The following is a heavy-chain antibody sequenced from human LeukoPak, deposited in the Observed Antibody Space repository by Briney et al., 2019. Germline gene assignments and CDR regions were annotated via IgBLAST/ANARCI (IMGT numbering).Heavy chain of an antibody. CDR1: GFTFSSYA. D-gene: IGHD6-19*01. CDR2: ISGSGGST. J-gene: IGHJ6*03. Sequence: TGGSLRLSCAASGFTFSSYAMSWVRQAPGKGLEWVSAISGSGGSTYYADSVKGRFTISRDNSKNTLYLLMNSLRAEDTAVYYCAKQQWLVNYYYYMDVWGKGTTVTVSS. CDR3: AKQQWLVNYYYYMDV. V-gene: IGHV3-23*01.